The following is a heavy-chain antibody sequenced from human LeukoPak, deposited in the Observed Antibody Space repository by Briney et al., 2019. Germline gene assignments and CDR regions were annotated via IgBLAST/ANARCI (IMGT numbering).Heavy chain of an antibody. J-gene: IGHJ5*02. V-gene: IGHV4-39*01. CDR3: ARKTSVVPAAKTRKWNWFDP. Sequence: PSETVSLTCTVSGGSISSSSYYWGWIRQPPGKGLEWIGSIYYSGSTYYNPSLKSRVTISVDTSKNQFSLKLSSVTAADTAVYYCARKTSVVPAAKTRKWNWFDPWGQGTLVTGSS. CDR1: GGSISSSSYY. D-gene: IGHD2-2*01. CDR2: IYYSGST.